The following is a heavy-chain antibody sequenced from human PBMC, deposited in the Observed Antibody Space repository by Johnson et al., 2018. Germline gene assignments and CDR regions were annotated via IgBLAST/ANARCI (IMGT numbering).Heavy chain of an antibody. D-gene: IGHD2-21*02. CDR2: ISYDGSHK. CDR3: ARDTCGADCHSPDLCDY. J-gene: IGHJ4*02. V-gene: IGHV3-30*03. CDR1: GFSFSNYG. Sequence: QVQLVQAGGGVVQPGRSLRLSCAASGFSFSNYGMHWVRQAPGKGLEWAAVISYDGSHKYYDDSVKGRFTSSRDNAKNSLYLQMNSLRAEDTAMYYCARDTCGADCHSPDLCDYWGQGTLVTVSS.